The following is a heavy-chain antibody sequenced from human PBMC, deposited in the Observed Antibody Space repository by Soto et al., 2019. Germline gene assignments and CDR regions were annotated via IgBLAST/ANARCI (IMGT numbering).Heavy chain of an antibody. J-gene: IGHJ4*02. CDR2: IYYSGST. V-gene: IGHV4-59*01. CDR1: GGSISSYY. CDR3: ARDRSGGGYAY. Sequence: SETLSLTCTVSGGSISSYYWSWIRQPPGKGLEWIGYIYYSGSTNYNPSLKSRVTISVDTSKNQFSLKLSSVTAADTAVYYCARDRSGGGYAYWGQGTLVTVS. D-gene: IGHD5-12*01.